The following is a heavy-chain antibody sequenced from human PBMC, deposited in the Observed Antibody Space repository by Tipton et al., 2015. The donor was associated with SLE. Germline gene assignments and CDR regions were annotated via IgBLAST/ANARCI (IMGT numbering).Heavy chain of an antibody. J-gene: IGHJ3*02. CDR3: ARDYGADPYQRGAFDI. CDR1: GFTFSSYS. CDR2: ISSSGSTI. Sequence: GSLRLSCAASGFTFSSYSLNWVRQAPGKGLEWVSYISSSGSTIYYADSVRGRFTISRDNARNSLYLQMNSLRAEDTAVYYCARDYGADPYQRGAFDIWGQGTVVTVSS. V-gene: IGHV3-48*01. D-gene: IGHD1-26*01.